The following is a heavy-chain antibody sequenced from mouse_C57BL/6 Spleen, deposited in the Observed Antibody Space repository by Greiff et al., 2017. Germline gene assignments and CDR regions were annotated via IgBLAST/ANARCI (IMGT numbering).Heavy chain of an antibody. V-gene: IGHV1-50*01. D-gene: IGHD1-1*01. J-gene: IGHJ2*01. Sequence: QVQLQQPGAELVKPGASVKLSCKASGYTFTSYWMQWVKQRPGQGLEWIGEIDPSDSYTNYNQKFKGKATLTVDTSSSTAYMQRSSLTSEDSAVYYCASYYYGFDYWSQGTTLTVSS. CDR2: IDPSDSYT. CDR1: GYTFTSYW. CDR3: ASYYYGFDY.